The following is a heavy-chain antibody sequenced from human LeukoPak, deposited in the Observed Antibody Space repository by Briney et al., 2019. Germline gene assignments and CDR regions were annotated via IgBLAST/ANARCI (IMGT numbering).Heavy chain of an antibody. Sequence: GASVKVSCKASGDIFISYYIHWVRQAPGQGLEWMGVINPSDGGTNYAQKFQGRVTMTRDTSTTTVYLELSGLRSEDTAVYYCASDVAREFDYWGQGTLVTVSS. CDR1: GDIFISYY. CDR3: ASDVAREFDY. D-gene: IGHD5-24*01. CDR2: INPSDGGT. J-gene: IGHJ4*02. V-gene: IGHV1-46*01.